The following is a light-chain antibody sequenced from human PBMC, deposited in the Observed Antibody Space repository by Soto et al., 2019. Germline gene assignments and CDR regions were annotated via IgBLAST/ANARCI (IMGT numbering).Light chain of an antibody. V-gene: IGKV1-39*01. J-gene: IGKJ1*01. CDR1: QNIDSY. Sequence: DIQITHTPSSLSASVVGRGTITFRASQNIDSYLNWYQKRPGKAPKLLIHDASSLQSGVPSRFSGSGSGTDCALTINSLQPEDFATIYCQKTYSTPWKFGQGTTGAIK. CDR3: QKTYSTPWK. CDR2: DAS.